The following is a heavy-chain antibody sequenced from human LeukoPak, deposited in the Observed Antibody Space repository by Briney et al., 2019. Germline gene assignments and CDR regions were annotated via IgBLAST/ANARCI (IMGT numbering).Heavy chain of an antibody. CDR1: GGSFSGYY. D-gene: IGHD3-22*01. V-gene: IGHV4-34*01. Sequence: SETLSLTCAVYGGSFSGYYWSWIRQPPGKGLEGIGEINHSGSTNYNPSLKSRVTISVDTSKNQFSLKLSSVTAADTAVYYCARGWDYYDSSGYWAKKVSNFDYWGQGTLVTVSS. CDR2: INHSGST. CDR3: ARGWDYYDSSGYWAKKVSNFDY. J-gene: IGHJ4*02.